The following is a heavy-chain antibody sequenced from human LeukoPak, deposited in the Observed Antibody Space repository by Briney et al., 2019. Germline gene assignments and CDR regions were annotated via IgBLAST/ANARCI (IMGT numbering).Heavy chain of an antibody. CDR2: IIPIFGTA. J-gene: IGHJ6*02. Sequence: GASVTVSCTASGGTFSSYANTWVRQAPGQGLEWMGGIIPIFGTANYAQKFQGRVTITADESTSTAYMELSSLRSEDTAVYYCARPAYPNVVPAAMTSYYYYGMDVWGQGTTVTVSS. V-gene: IGHV1-69*13. D-gene: IGHD2-2*01. CDR3: ARPAYPNVVPAAMTSYYYYGMDV. CDR1: GGTFSSYA.